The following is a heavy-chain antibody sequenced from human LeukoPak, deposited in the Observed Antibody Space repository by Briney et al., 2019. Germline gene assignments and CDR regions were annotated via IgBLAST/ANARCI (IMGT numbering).Heavy chain of an antibody. CDR3: ACVKGGPSQFFDY. J-gene: IGHJ4*02. D-gene: IGHD2-15*01. CDR1: GYSFTSYW. V-gene: IGHV5-51*01. Sequence: GESLKISCKGSGYSFTSYWIGWVRQMPGKGLEWMGVIYPGDSDTRYGPSFQGQVTISADKSISTAYLQWSSLKASDTAMYYCACVKGGPSQFFDYWGQGTLVTVSS. CDR2: IYPGDSDT.